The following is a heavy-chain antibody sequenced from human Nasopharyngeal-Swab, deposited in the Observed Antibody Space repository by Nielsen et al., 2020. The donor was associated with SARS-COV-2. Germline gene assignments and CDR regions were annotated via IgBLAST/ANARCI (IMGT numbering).Heavy chain of an antibody. D-gene: IGHD6-13*01. Sequence: WVRQAPGQGLEWMGGIIPIFGTANYAQKFQGRVTITADESTSTAYMELSSLRSEDTAVYYCARGYSSSWQGYHFDYWGQGTLVTVSS. CDR3: ARGYSSSWQGYHFDY. CDR2: IIPIFGTA. V-gene: IGHV1-69*01. J-gene: IGHJ4*02.